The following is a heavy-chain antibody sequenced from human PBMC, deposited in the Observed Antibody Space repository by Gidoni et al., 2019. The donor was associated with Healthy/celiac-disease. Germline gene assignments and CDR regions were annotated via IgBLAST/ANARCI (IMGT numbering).Heavy chain of an antibody. J-gene: IGHJ4*02. V-gene: IGHV1-69*02. CDR2: IIPILGIA. CDR3: ASSATSSSPFGY. Sequence: QVQLVQSGAEVKKPGSSVKVSCKASGVTFSSYTISWVRQAPGKGLEWRGRIIPILGIANYAQKFQGRVTITADKSTSTAYMELSSLRSEDTAVYYCASSATSSSPFGYWGQGTLVTVSS. D-gene: IGHD3-10*01. CDR1: GVTFSSYT.